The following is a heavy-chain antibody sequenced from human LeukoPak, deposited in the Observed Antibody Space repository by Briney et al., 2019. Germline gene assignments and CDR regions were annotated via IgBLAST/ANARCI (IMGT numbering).Heavy chain of an antibody. V-gene: IGHV1-3*01. Sequence: GASVKVSCKASGYTFTSDALHWVRQVPGQRLEWMGLINPGNGNTKYSQKFQGRVTITRDTSASTAYMELSSLRSADTAVYYCARAVALREWEVLGYWGQGTLVTVSS. CDR2: INPGNGNT. D-gene: IGHD1-26*01. CDR1: GYTFTSDA. J-gene: IGHJ4*02. CDR3: ARAVALREWEVLGY.